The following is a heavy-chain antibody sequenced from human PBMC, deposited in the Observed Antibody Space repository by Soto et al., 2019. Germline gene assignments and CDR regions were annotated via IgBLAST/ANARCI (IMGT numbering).Heavy chain of an antibody. J-gene: IGHJ4*02. D-gene: IGHD4-17*01. V-gene: IGHV1-18*01. CDR1: GYTFTSYG. CDR2: ISAYNGNT. CDR3: ARWSDYGGFDY. Sequence: GASVKVSCKASGYTFTSYGISWGLQAPGQGLEWMGWISAYNGNTNYAQKLQGRVTMTTDTSTSTAYMELRSLRSDDTAVYYCARWSDYGGFDYWGQGTLVTVSS.